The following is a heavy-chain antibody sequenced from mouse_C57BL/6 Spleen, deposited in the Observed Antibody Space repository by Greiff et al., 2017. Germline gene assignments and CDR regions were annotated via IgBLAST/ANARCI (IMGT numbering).Heavy chain of an antibody. J-gene: IGHJ1*03. D-gene: IGHD4-1*01. CDR1: GYTFTDYN. CDR3: AKLGRGYFDV. V-gene: IGHV1-18*01. Sequence: EVKLMESGPELVKPGASVKIPCKASGYTFTDYNMDWVKQSHGKSLEWIGDINPNNGGTIYNQKFKGKATLTVDKSSSTAYMELRSLTSEDTAVYYCAKLGRGYFDVWGTGTTVTVSS. CDR2: INPNNGGT.